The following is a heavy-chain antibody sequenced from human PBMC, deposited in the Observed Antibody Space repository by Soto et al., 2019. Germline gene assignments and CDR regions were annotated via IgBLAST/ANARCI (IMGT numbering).Heavy chain of an antibody. J-gene: IGHJ4*02. Sequence: QVQLVQSGAEVKKPGASVKVSCKASGYTFTSYGISWVRQAPGQGHEWMGWISAYNGNTHYAPKLQGRVTMTTDTPTSTAYMERRSLRSINTAVYYCPSDNGYETDYWGQGTLVTVSS. CDR2: ISAYNGNT. CDR3: PSDNGYETDY. CDR1: GYTFTSYG. V-gene: IGHV1-18*01. D-gene: IGHD5-12*01.